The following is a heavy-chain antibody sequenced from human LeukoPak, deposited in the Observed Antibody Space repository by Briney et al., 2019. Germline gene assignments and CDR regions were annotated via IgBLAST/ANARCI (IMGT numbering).Heavy chain of an antibody. J-gene: IGHJ4*02. D-gene: IGHD6-13*01. CDR2: MNPNSGNT. CDR1: GYTFTSYD. Sequence: ASVKVSCKASGYTFTSYDINWVRQATGQGVEWMGWMNPNSGNTGYAQKFQGRVTMTRNTSISTAYMELSSLRSEYTAVYYCARAVYHIAAAEDYWGQGTLVTVSS. CDR3: ARAVYHIAAAEDY. V-gene: IGHV1-8*01.